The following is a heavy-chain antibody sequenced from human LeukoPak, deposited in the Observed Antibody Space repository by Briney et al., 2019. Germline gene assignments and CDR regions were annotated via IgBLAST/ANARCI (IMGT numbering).Heavy chain of an antibody. V-gene: IGHV1-8*03. J-gene: IGHJ6*03. D-gene: IGHD3-10*01. CDR3: ARRGGHITMVRGVIIDGGYYMDV. CDR2: MNPNSGNT. CDR1: GYTFTNYD. Sequence: GASVKVPCKASGYTFTNYDINWVRQATGQGLEWMGWMNPNSGNTGYAQKFQGRVTITRNTSKSTAYMELSSLRSEDTAVYYCARRGGHITMVRGVIIDGGYYMDVWGKGTTVTVSS.